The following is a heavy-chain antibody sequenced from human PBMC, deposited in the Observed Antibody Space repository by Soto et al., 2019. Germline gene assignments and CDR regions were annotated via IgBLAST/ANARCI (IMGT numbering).Heavy chain of an antibody. Sequence: GGSLRLSCATSGFTFSSYWMHWVRQAPGKGLVWVSRINSDGSSTSYADSVKGRFTISRDNAKNTLYLQMNSLTAEDTAVYYCASRYCSSTSCYGSYYYYYMDVWGKGTTVTVSS. CDR3: ASRYCSSTSCYGSYYYYYMDV. D-gene: IGHD2-2*01. CDR1: GFTFSSYW. J-gene: IGHJ6*03. CDR2: INSDGSST. V-gene: IGHV3-74*01.